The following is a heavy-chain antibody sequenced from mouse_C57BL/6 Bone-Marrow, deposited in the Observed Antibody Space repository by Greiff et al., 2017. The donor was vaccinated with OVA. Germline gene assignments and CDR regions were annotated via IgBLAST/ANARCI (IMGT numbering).Heavy chain of an antibody. Sequence: QVQLQQSGAELVRPGTSVKMSCKASGYTFTNYWIGWAKQRPGHGLEWIGDIYPGGGYTNYNEKFKGKATLTADKYSSTAYMQFSSLTSEDSAIYYCARRAYYSNPYWYFDVWGTGTTVTVSS. CDR1: GYTFTNYW. J-gene: IGHJ1*03. CDR3: ARRAYYSNPYWYFDV. CDR2: IYPGGGYT. V-gene: IGHV1-63*01. D-gene: IGHD2-5*01.